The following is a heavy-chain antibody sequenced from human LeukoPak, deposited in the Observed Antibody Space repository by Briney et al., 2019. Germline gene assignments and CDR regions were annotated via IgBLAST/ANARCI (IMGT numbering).Heavy chain of an antibody. V-gene: IGHV3-21*01. Sequence: GGSLRLSCAASGFTFTNYNFNWVRQAPGKGLEWVSFISPNSAYISYADSVKGRFTISRDNSKNSLYLQMNSLRAEDTAVYFCARRQLAVAGGLDSWGQGTLVTVSS. CDR2: ISPNSAYI. D-gene: IGHD6-19*01. CDR3: ARRQLAVAGGLDS. CDR1: GFTFTNYN. J-gene: IGHJ4*02.